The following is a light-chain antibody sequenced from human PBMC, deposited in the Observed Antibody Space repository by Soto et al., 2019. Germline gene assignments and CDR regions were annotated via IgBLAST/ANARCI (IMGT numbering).Light chain of an antibody. CDR1: QSVSSSY. Sequence: EIVLTQSPGTLSLSPGERATLSCRASQSVSSSYLAWYQQKPGQAPRLLIYGASIRATGIPDRFSGSGSGTDFTLTISRLEPEDFAVYYCQQYGSSPYTFGQGIKLEIK. CDR3: QQYGSSPYT. V-gene: IGKV3-20*01. CDR2: GAS. J-gene: IGKJ2*01.